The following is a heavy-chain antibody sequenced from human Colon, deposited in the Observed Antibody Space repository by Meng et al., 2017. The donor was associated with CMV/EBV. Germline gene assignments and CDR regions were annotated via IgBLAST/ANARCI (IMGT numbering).Heavy chain of an antibody. J-gene: IGHJ6*02. Sequence: SVKVSCKASGGTFSSYAISWVRQAPGQGLEWMGGIIPIFGTANYAQKFQGRVTITPDASTSTADMELSSLSSEATAVYSCARDYDCWTESPFYGMDVWGQGTTVTVSS. CDR3: ARDYDCWTESPFYGMDV. CDR2: IIPIFGTA. V-gene: IGHV1-69*13. D-gene: IGHD3-3*01. CDR1: GGTFSSYA.